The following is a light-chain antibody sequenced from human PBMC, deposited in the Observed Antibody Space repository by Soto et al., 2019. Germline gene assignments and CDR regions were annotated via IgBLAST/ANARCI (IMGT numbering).Light chain of an antibody. CDR3: QHYGSSWT. Sequence: EIVLTQSPGTLSLSPEERATLSCGASQSVSSSYLAWYQQKPGQAPRLLIYGASSRATGIPDRFSGSGSGTDFTLTISRLEPEDFAVYYCQHYGSSWTFGQGTKVDIK. CDR1: QSVSSSY. CDR2: GAS. V-gene: IGKV3-20*01. J-gene: IGKJ1*01.